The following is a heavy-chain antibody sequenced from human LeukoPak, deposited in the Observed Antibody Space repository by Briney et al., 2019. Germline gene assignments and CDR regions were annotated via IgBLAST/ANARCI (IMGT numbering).Heavy chain of an antibody. CDR1: GGTFSSYA. D-gene: IGHD3-3*01. V-gene: IGHV1-69*05. CDR2: IIPIFGTA. Sequence: SVKVSCKASGGTFSSYAISWVRQAPGQGLEWMGGIIPIFGTANYAQKFQGRVTITTDESTSTAYMELSSLRSEDTAVYYCASRTGYYDFWNLGYWGQGTLVTVSS. CDR3: ASRTGYYDFWNLGY. J-gene: IGHJ4*02.